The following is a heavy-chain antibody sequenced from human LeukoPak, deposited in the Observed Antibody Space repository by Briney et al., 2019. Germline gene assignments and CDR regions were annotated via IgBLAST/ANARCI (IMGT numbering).Heavy chain of an antibody. D-gene: IGHD1-26*01. CDR3: ARDRRGSYGYFQH. CDR2: IYHSGST. V-gene: IGHV4-30-2*01. CDR1: GVSISSGGYY. J-gene: IGHJ1*01. Sequence: SETLSLTCTVSGVSISSGGYYWRWIRQPPGKGLEWIGYIYHSGSTYYNPSLKSRVTISVDRSKNQFSLKLSSVTAADTAVYYCARDRRGSYGYFQHWGQGTLVTVSS.